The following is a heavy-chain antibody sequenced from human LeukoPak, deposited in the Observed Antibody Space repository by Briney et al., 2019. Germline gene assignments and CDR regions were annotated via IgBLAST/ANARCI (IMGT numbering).Heavy chain of an antibody. Sequence: SETLSLTCTVSGYSISRNYFWAWIRQPPGKGLEWIGSIYHSGTTYYNPSLKSRVTISLDTSKNQFSLKLSSVTAADTAVYYCASPGNHYHYMDVWGKGTTVTVSS. J-gene: IGHJ6*03. V-gene: IGHV4-38-2*02. CDR1: GYSISRNYF. CDR2: IYHSGTT. D-gene: IGHD1-14*01. CDR3: ASPGNHYHYMDV.